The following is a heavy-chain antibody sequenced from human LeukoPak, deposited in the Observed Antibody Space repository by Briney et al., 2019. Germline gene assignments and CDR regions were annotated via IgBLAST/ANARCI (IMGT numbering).Heavy chain of an antibody. CDR3: ARVVDHDYSDYYLDY. Sequence: PGGTLRLSCAASGFTFNSYAMNWVRQAPGKGLEWVSTISSSGNNTYYTDSVKGRFTISRDNSKNTLFLQMNSLRAEDTAVYYCARVVDHDYSDYYLDYWGQGTLVTVSS. J-gene: IGHJ4*02. D-gene: IGHD4-11*01. V-gene: IGHV3-23*01. CDR2: ISSSGNNT. CDR1: GFTFNSYA.